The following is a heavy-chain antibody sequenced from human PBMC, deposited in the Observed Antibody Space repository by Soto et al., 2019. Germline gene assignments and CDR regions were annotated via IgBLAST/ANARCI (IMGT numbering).Heavy chain of an antibody. CDR1: GYTLTELS. CDR2: FDPEDGET. J-gene: IGHJ6*04. D-gene: IGHD2-8*01. Sequence: ASVKVSCKVSGYTLTELSMHWVRQAPGKGLEWMGGFDPEDGETIYAQKFQGRVTMTEDTSTDTAYMELSSLRSEDTAVYYCATVICINGVCYTFPLRANYYGMDVWGKGTTVTVSS. CDR3: ATVICINGVCYTFPLRANYYGMDV. V-gene: IGHV1-24*01.